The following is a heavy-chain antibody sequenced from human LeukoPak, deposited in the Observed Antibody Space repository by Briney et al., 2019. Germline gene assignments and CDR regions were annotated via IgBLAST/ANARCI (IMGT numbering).Heavy chain of an antibody. CDR1: GGSISSYY. CDR2: IYYSGST. J-gene: IGHJ4*02. V-gene: IGHV4-59*08. Sequence: SETLSLTCTVSGGSISSYYWSWIRQPPGKGLEWIGYIYYSGSTNYNPSLKSRVTISVDTSKNRFSLKLSSVAAADTAVYYCARVWTTWGFDYWGQGTLVTVSS. D-gene: IGHD3/OR15-3a*01. CDR3: ARVWTTWGFDY.